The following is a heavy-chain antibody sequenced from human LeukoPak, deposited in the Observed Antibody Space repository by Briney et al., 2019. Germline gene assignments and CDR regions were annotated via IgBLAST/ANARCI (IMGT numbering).Heavy chain of an antibody. J-gene: IGHJ4*02. CDR2: INPSSGGT. Sequence: ASVKVSCKASGYTFTGYYMHWVRQAPGHGLEWMGRINPSSGGTNYAQKFQGRVTMTRDTSISTAYMELSRLRSDDTAVYYCARVFVYASSGYYHHFDYWGQGTLVTVSS. V-gene: IGHV1-2*06. CDR3: ARVFVYASSGYYHHFDY. D-gene: IGHD3-22*01. CDR1: GYTFTGYY.